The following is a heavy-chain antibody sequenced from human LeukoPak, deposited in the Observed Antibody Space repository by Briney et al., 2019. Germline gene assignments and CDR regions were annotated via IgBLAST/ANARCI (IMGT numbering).Heavy chain of an antibody. CDR2: IKQDGSEK. CDR1: GFTFSNYW. Sequence: PGGSLRLSCAASGFTFSNYWMAWVRQVPGKGLEWVANIKQDGSEKYYVDSVKGRFTISRDNAKNSLYLQMNSLRVEVTAVYYCARDTNYDFWSGYYTGDYWGQGTLVTVSS. CDR3: ARDTNYDFWSGYYTGDY. V-gene: IGHV3-7*01. J-gene: IGHJ4*02. D-gene: IGHD3-3*01.